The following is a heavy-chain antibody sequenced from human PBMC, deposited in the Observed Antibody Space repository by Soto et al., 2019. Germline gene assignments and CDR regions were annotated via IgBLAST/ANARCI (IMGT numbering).Heavy chain of an antibody. Sequence: QVQLQESGPGLVKPSQTLSLTCSVSGDSINSGAYYLNWIRQRPGKGLEWIGYIFSSGSTDYNPSFNSRVRISVDASRKNFSLKMTSVTSAYTSIYYCARDRMATIDYIEHGMDVWCQGTTVTVSS. CDR3: ARDRMATIDYIEHGMDV. J-gene: IGHJ6*02. CDR1: GDSINSGAYY. CDR2: IFSSGST. V-gene: IGHV4-31*03. D-gene: IGHD4-4*01.